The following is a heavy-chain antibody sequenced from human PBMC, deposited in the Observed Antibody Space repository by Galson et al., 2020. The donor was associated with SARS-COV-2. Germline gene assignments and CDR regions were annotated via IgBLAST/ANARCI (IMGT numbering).Heavy chain of an antibody. CDR1: GFTFSSYG. Sequence: GESLKISCAASGFTFSSYGMHWVRQAPGKGLEWVAVIWYDGSNKYYADSVKGRFTISRYNSKNTLYLQMNSLRAEDTAVYYCARDPGVRFLEWLLDYWGQGTLVTVSS. V-gene: IGHV3-33*01. D-gene: IGHD3-3*01. J-gene: IGHJ4*02. CDR3: ARDPGVRFLEWLLDY. CDR2: IWYDGSNK.